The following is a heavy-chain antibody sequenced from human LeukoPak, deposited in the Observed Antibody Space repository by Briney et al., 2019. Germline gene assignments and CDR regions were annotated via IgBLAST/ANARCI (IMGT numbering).Heavy chain of an antibody. D-gene: IGHD1-26*01. CDR3: ASLSGSYYYFDY. V-gene: IGHV4-30-2*01. Sequence: PSETLSLTCTVSGGSISSGGYYWSWIRQPPGKGLEWIGYIHHSGSTYYNPSLKSRVTISVDRSKNQFSLKLSSVTAADTAVYYCASLSGSYYYFDYWGQGTLVTVSS. CDR2: IHHSGST. CDR1: GGSISSGGYY. J-gene: IGHJ4*02.